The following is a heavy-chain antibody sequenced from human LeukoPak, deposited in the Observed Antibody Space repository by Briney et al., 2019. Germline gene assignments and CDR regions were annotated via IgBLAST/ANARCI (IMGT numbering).Heavy chain of an antibody. D-gene: IGHD3-3*01. CDR3: ARGSGSDFWSGGRHAFDI. Sequence: ASVKVSCKASGYTFTSYGISWVRQAPGQGLEWMGWISAYNGNTNYAQKLQGRVTMTTDTSTSTACMELRSLRSDDTAVYYCARGSGSDFWSGGRHAFDIWGQGTMVTVSS. CDR1: GYTFTSYG. V-gene: IGHV1-18*01. J-gene: IGHJ3*02. CDR2: ISAYNGNT.